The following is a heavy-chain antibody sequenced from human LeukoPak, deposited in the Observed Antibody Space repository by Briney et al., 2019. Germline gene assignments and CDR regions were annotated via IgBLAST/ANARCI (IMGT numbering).Heavy chain of an antibody. CDR3: ARDQAMARGVIDAFDM. Sequence: PGGSLRLSCVASGFTFSDYWMSWVRQAPGKGLEWVANINEDGSGEKYVDSVKGRVNISIDNAKNSLYVQEDSLRVEDTAVYYCARDQAMARGVIDAFDMWGQGTMVTVSS. CDR1: GFTFSDYW. J-gene: IGHJ3*02. V-gene: IGHV3-7*01. D-gene: IGHD3-10*01. CDR2: INEDGSGE.